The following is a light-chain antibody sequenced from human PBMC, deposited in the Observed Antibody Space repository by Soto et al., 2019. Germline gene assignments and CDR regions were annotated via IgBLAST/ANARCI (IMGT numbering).Light chain of an antibody. CDR2: RGS. CDR3: QQYSNWPPIT. V-gene: IGKV3-15*01. Sequence: EIVVRQSPATLSVSPGERATLSCRAIQSVNSNYLAWYQQKPGQAPRLLIYRGSTRATGIPARFSGSGSGTEFTLTISSLQSEDFAVYYCQQYSNWPPITFGQGTRLEI. J-gene: IGKJ5*01. CDR1: QSVNSN.